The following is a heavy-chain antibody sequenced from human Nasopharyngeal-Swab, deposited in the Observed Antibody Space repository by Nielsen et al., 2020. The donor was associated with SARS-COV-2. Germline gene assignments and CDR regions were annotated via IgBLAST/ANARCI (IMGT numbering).Heavy chain of an antibody. CDR1: GGSISSYY. V-gene: IGHV4-59*08. CDR2: IYYRGST. D-gene: IGHD3-10*01. CDR3: ARITLLRGPPFYYYAMDV. J-gene: IGHJ6*02. Sequence: SETLSLTCTVSGGSISSYYWSWIRQPPGKGLEWIGYIYYRGSTNYNPSLKSRVTISVDTSKNQFSLRLSSVTAADTAVYSCARITLLRGPPFYYYAMDVWGPGTTVTVSS.